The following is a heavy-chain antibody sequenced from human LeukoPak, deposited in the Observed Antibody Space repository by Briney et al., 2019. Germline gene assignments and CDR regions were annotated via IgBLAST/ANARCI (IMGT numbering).Heavy chain of an antibody. CDR2: IYTSGST. J-gene: IGHJ6*03. CDR1: GGSISSYY. Sequence: SETLSLTCTVSGGSISSYYWSWIRQPAGKGLEWIGRIYTSGSTNYNPSLKSRVTMSVDTSKNQFSLKLSSVTAADTAVYYCASMRYYYGSGTYYYYMDVWGKGTTVTVSS. CDR3: ASMRYYYGSGTYYYYMDV. D-gene: IGHD3-10*01. V-gene: IGHV4-4*07.